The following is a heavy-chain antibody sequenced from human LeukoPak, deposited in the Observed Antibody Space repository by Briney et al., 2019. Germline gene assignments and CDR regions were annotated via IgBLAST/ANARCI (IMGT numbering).Heavy chain of an antibody. D-gene: IGHD1-26*01. V-gene: IGHV3-30*04. CDR2: ISYDGSNK. J-gene: IGHJ4*02. CDR3: ARDGWELRYFDY. CDR1: GFTFSSYA. Sequence: GGSLGLSCAASGFTFSSYAMHWVRQAPGKGLEWVAVISYDGSNKYYADSVKGRFTISRDNSKNTLYLQMNSLRAEDTAVYYCARDGWELRYFDYWGQGTLVTVSS.